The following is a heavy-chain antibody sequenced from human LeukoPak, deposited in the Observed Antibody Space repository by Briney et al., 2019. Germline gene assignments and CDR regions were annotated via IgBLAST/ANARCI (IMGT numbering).Heavy chain of an antibody. CDR2: IYYNGYT. CDR3: ARLGDSSGYYAFDY. Sequence: SETLSLTCTVSGGSIGTYYWSWIRQPPGKGLEWIGYIYYNGYTDYNPSLKSRITISLNASKNQFSLRLSSVTAADTAVYYCARLGDSSGYYAFDYWGQGTLVTVSS. J-gene: IGHJ4*02. CDR1: GGSIGTYY. D-gene: IGHD3-22*01. V-gene: IGHV4-59*01.